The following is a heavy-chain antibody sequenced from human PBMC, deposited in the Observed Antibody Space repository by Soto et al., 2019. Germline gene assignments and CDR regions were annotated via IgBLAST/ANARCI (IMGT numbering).Heavy chain of an antibody. J-gene: IGHJ6*02. D-gene: IGHD3-3*01. V-gene: IGHV3-15*07. CDR1: GFTFSNAW. Sequence: PGGSLRLSCAASGFTFSNAWMNWVRQAPGKGLEWVGRIKSKTDGGTTDYDAPVKGRFTISRDDSKNTLYLQMNSLKTEDTAVYYFTANRFWSGLYYYYRMDVLGQGTTVTVS. CDR2: IKSKTDGGTT. CDR3: TANRFWSGLYYYYRMDV.